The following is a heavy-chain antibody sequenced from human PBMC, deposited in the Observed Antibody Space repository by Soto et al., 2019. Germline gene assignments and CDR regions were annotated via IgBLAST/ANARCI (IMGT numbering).Heavy chain of an antibody. J-gene: IGHJ4*02. CDR3: AKDKSVAGISSFDY. CDR1: GFTFDDYA. D-gene: IGHD6-19*01. V-gene: IGHV3-9*01. CDR2: ISWNSGSI. Sequence: LRLSCAASGFTFDDYAMHWVRQAPGKGLEWVSGISWNSGSIGYADSVKGRFTISRDNAKNSLYLQMNSLRAKDTALYYCAKDKSVAGISSFDYWGQGTLVTVSS.